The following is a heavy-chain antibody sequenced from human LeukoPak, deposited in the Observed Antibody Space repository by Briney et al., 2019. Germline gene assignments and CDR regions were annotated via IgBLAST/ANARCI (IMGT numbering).Heavy chain of an antibody. CDR1: GGTSSGHT. CDR3: ARGGQLSTGAYFDY. V-gene: IGHV1-69*02. CDR2: IIPILDIA. J-gene: IGHJ4*02. D-gene: IGHD6-6*01. Sequence: SAKVSCKPSGGTSSGHTFSWVRHAPGQGLEWMGRIIPILDIAHYAQQLQGRVTITADKSTSTAYMDLSSMTSEDTAVYYCARGGQLSTGAYFDYWGQGTLVTIAS.